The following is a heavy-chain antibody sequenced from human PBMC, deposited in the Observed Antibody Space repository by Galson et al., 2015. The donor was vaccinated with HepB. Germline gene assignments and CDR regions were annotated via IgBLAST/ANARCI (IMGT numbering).Heavy chain of an antibody. J-gene: IGHJ6*03. V-gene: IGHV3-7*03. CDR2: IKQDGSEK. CDR3: ARGRREFCSSTSCYNNYYYYMDV. CDR1: GFTFSSYW. Sequence: SLRLSCAASGFTFSSYWMSWVRQAPGKGLEWVANIKQDGSEKYYVDSVNGRFTISRDNAKNSLYLQMNSLRAEDTAVYYCARGRREFCSSTSCYNNYYYYMDVWGKGTTVTVSS. D-gene: IGHD2-2*02.